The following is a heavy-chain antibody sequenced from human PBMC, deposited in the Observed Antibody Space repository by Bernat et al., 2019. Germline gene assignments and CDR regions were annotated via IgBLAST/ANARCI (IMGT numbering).Heavy chain of an antibody. V-gene: IGHV1-46*01. J-gene: IGHJ4*02. CDR3: ARGCGGGGVCYMS. CDR2: INPSGGST. D-gene: IGHD2-8*02. Sequence: QVQLVQSGAEVKKPGASVKVSCKASGYTFTSYDINWVRQAPGQGLEWMGIINPSGGSTSYAQKFQGRVTMTRDTSTSTVYMELSSLRSEDTAVYYCARGCGGGGVCYMSWGQGTLVTVSS. CDR1: GYTFTSYD.